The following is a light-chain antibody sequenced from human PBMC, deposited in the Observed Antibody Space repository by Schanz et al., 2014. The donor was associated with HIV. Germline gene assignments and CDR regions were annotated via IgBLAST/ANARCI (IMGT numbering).Light chain of an antibody. CDR2: EVS. Sequence: QSALTQPPSASGSPGQSVTISCTGTSSDVGGYNYVSWYQQHPGKAPKLIIYEVSKRPSGVPDRFSGSKSGNTASLTVSGLQAEDEADYYCQSYDSSLSGRVFGGGTKLTVL. CDR3: QSYDSSLSGRV. V-gene: IGLV2-8*01. J-gene: IGLJ2*01. CDR1: SSDVGGYNY.